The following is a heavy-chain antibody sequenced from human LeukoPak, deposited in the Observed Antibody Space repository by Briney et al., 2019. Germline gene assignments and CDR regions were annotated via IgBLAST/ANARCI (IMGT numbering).Heavy chain of an antibody. J-gene: IGHJ4*02. CDR3: ARPRVGATNFFDY. CDR2: ISSSSSYI. V-gene: IGHV3-21*01. Sequence: GGSLRLSCAAPGFTFSSMNWVRQAPGKGLEWVSSISSSSSYIYYADSVKGRFTISRDNAKNSLYLQMNSLRAEDTAVYYCARPRVGATNFFDYWGQGTLVTVSS. CDR1: GFTFSS. D-gene: IGHD1-26*01.